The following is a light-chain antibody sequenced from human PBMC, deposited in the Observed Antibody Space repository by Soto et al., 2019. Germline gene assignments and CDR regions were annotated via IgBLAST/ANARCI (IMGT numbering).Light chain of an antibody. CDR2: DAS. CDR1: QDISNY. Sequence: DIQMTQYPSYRSSSFGDRVTITWKASQDISNYLNWYQQKPGKAPKLLIYDASNLETGVPSRFSGSGSGTDFTFTISSMQTQDIATYYGQQYDNLPTWTFGQGTKVDIK. CDR3: QQYDNLPTWT. J-gene: IGKJ1*01. V-gene: IGKV1-33*01.